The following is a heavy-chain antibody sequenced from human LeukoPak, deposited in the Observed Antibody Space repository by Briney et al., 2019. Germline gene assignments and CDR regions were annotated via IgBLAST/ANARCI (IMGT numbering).Heavy chain of an antibody. Sequence: GGSLRLSCAASGFTFSSYAMHWVRQAPGKGLEWVAVISYDGSNKYYADSVKGRFTISRDNSKNTLSLQMNSLRAEDMGVYYCSRDNGANWGYAYWGQGTLVTVSS. CDR3: SRDNGANWGYAY. V-gene: IGHV3-30*04. D-gene: IGHD7-27*01. J-gene: IGHJ4*02. CDR2: ISYDGSNK. CDR1: GFTFSSYA.